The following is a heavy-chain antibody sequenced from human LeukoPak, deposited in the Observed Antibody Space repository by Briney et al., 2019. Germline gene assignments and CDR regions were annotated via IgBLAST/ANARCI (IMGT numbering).Heavy chain of an antibody. CDR1: GASISSSNFY. CDR3: VRHYVLHIVGPSY. D-gene: IGHD1-26*01. CDR2: IYYGEAT. V-gene: IGHV4-39*01. Sequence: SETLSLTCTVSGASISSSNFYWDWIRQSPGKGLEWIGNIYYGEATSYNPSFKSRVTISVDSSKNQFSLKVNSVTAADTAMYFCVRHYVLHIVGPSYWGQGILVTVSS. J-gene: IGHJ4*02.